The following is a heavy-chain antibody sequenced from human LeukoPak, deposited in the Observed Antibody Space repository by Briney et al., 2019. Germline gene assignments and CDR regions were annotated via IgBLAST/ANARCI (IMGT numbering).Heavy chain of an antibody. CDR2: IYVGGST. V-gene: IGHV4-39*07. CDR3: ARLQYYYDSSGFLDY. D-gene: IGHD3-22*01. Sequence: SETLSLTCTVSGGSISSSSYYWGWIRQPPEKGLDWIGNIYVGGSTYYNPSLNSRVTLSLDTSRNQISLDLNSVTAADTAVYYCARLQYYYDSSGFLDYWGQGTVVTVS. CDR1: GGSISSSSYY. J-gene: IGHJ4*02.